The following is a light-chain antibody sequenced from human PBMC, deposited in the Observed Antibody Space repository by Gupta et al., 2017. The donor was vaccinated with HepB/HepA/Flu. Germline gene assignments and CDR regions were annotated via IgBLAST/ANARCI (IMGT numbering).Light chain of an antibody. Sequence: VMTQSPLSLPVVPGEPTSISCRSSQNLLHSNGFNYLDWYLQKPGQSPQLLIYLGAYRASGLPDRFSGSGSGTEFTLKISRVEAEDVGVYYCMQALQTPDTFGQGTKLEIK. V-gene: IGKV2-28*01. CDR1: QNLLHSNGFNY. J-gene: IGKJ2*01. CDR2: LGA. CDR3: MQALQTPDT.